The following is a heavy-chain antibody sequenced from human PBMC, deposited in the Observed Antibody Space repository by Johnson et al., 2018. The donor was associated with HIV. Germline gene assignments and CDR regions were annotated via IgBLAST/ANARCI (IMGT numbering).Heavy chain of an antibody. CDR2: ISSSGSDI. CDR1: GFNFRDYY. CDR3: ARESGHFGVSAFDM. V-gene: IGHV3-11*01. Sequence: QVQLVESGGGLVKPGGSLRLSCAASGFNFRDYYMNWIRQAPGKGLEWLSYISSSGSDIFYADSVKGRFTISRDNGKNSVFLQMNSLRAEDTALYYCARESGHFGVSAFDMWGQGTMVTVSS. J-gene: IGHJ3*02. D-gene: IGHD3-10*01.